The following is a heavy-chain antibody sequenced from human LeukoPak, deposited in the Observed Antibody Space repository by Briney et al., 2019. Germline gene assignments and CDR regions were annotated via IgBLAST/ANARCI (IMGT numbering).Heavy chain of an antibody. CDR3: AREYYYGSGSNYYFDY. V-gene: IGHV3-66*01. J-gene: IGHJ4*02. Sequence: GGSLRLSCAASGFTVSSNYMTWVRQAPGKGLEWVSVIYSGCSTYYADSVKGRFTISRDNSKNTLYLQMNSLRAEDTAVYYCAREYYYGSGSNYYFDYWGQGTLVTVSS. D-gene: IGHD3-10*01. CDR1: GFTVSSNY. CDR2: IYSGCST.